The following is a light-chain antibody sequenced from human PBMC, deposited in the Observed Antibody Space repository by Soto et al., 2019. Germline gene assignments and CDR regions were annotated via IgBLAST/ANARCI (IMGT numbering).Light chain of an antibody. CDR3: QVWDSSSDHVV. V-gene: IGLV3-21*02. CDR2: DDS. J-gene: IGLJ2*01. Sequence: SYELTQPPSVSVAPGQTARITCEGNNIGSKSVHWYQQKPGQAPVLVVYDDSDRPSGIPERFSGSNSGNTATLTISRVEAGDEADYYCQVWDSSSDHVVFGGGTKVTVL. CDR1: NIGSKS.